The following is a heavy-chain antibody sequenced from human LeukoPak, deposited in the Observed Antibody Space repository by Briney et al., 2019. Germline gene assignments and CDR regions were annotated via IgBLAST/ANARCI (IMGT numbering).Heavy chain of an antibody. J-gene: IGHJ4*02. Sequence: KASETLSLTCGVYGGSFSGYYWSWIRQPPGKGLEWIGEINHSGSTNYNPSLKSRVTISVDTSKNQFSLKLSSVTAADTAVYYCARVAGSGYDPSFDYWGQGTLVTVSS. CDR1: GGSFSGYY. V-gene: IGHV4-34*01. D-gene: IGHD5-12*01. CDR2: INHSGST. CDR3: ARVAGSGYDPSFDY.